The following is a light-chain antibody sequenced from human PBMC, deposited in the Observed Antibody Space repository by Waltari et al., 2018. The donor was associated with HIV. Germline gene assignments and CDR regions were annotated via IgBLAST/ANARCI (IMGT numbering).Light chain of an antibody. CDR1: SSNIASNT. CDR3: ASWDDSLNGLYV. V-gene: IGLV1-44*01. Sequence: QSVLTQPPSASATPGPPVTTSCPGNSSNIASNTVNCYLPRPGTAPKLLIYRNSQRPSGVPARFSGSKSGTSASLAISGLQSEDEAHYYCASWDDSLNGLYVFGPGTKVTVL. J-gene: IGLJ1*01. CDR2: RNS.